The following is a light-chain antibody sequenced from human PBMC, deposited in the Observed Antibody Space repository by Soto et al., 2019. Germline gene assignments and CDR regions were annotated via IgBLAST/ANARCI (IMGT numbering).Light chain of an antibody. J-gene: IGKJ1*01. V-gene: IGKV1-5*03. Sequence: DIQMTQSPSTLSASVGDRVTITCRARQSISSWLAWYQHKPGKAPKLLIYKASSLESGVPSRFSGSGSGTEFTLTISSLQPDDFATYYCQQYNSYPWPFGQGTKVEIK. CDR3: QQYNSYPWP. CDR1: QSISSW. CDR2: KAS.